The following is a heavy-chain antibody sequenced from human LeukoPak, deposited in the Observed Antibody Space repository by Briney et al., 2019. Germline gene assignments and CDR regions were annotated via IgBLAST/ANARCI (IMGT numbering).Heavy chain of an antibody. Sequence: SETLSLTCTVSGGSISSYYWSWIRQPPGKGLEWIGYIYYSGSTNYNPSLKSRVTISVDTSKNQFSLKLSSVTAADTAVYYCARAKYSSSWPLYFDYWGQGTLVTVSS. CDR3: ARAKYSSSWPLYFDY. V-gene: IGHV4-59*01. D-gene: IGHD6-13*01. J-gene: IGHJ4*02. CDR2: IYYSGST. CDR1: GGSISSYY.